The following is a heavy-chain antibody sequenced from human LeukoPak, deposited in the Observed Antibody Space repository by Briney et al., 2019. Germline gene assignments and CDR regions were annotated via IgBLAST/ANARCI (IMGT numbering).Heavy chain of an antibody. CDR2: ISGNGGSI. J-gene: IGHJ4*02. V-gene: IGHV3-23*01. CDR3: AKSDYSFDY. D-gene: IGHD4-11*01. CDR1: GLTFTSFA. Sequence: GGSLRLSCAASGLTFTSFAMSWVRQAPGKGLEWVSTISGNGGSIYYADSVKGRFTISRDNSKNTLYLQMNSLRGEDTAVYNCAKSDYSFDYWGQGTLVTVSS.